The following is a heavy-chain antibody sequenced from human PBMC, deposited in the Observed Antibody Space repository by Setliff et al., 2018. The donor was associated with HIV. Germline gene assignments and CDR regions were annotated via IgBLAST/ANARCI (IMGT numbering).Heavy chain of an antibody. CDR2: SHYSGSS. J-gene: IGHJ3*02. D-gene: IGHD1-26*01. V-gene: IGHV4-59*11. CDR1: GGSISGHY. Sequence: SETLSLTCTVSGGSISGHYWPWIRQPPGKGLEWIGTSHYSGSSVYSPSLKSRVSISLDTSKNQFSLKLSSVTAADTAVYYCARDASYSGSYYERVFDIWGQGTMVTVSS. CDR3: ARDASYSGSYYERVFDI.